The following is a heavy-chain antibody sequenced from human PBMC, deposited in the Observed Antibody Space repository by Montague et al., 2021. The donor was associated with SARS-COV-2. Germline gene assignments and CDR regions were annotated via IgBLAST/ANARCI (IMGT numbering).Heavy chain of an antibody. D-gene: IGHD3-10*01. V-gene: IGHV4-39*01. CDR3: ASMVRAQVYYFDY. CDR2: IFYSGST. CDR1: GGSISSSSYY. Sequence: ETLSFTCTVSGGSISSSSYYWGWIRQPPGKGLEWIGSIFYSGSTDYXPSLKSRVTISVDTSKNQFSLKLSSVTAADTAVYYCASMVRAQVYYFDYWGQGTLVTVSS. J-gene: IGHJ4*02.